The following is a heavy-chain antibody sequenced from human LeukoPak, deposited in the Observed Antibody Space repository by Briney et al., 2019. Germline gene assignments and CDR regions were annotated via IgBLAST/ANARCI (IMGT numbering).Heavy chain of an antibody. Sequence: GGSLRLSCAASGFTFSNYGMNWVRQAPGKGLEWVSGIGVGGTTYYADSVKGRFTISRDTCKSTLYLQMNSLRAEDTAVYYCAKAQGYYDCWGQGTLVTVSS. CDR2: IGVGGTT. D-gene: IGHD3-22*01. V-gene: IGHV3-23*01. CDR3: AKAQGYYDC. J-gene: IGHJ4*02. CDR1: GFTFSNYG.